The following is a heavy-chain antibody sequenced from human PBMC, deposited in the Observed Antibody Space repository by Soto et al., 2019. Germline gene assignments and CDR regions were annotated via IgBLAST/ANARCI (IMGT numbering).Heavy chain of an antibody. CDR2: IKQDGSEG. D-gene: IGHD3-3*01. V-gene: IGHV3-7*03. Sequence: GGSLRLSCVASGFTLSSYWMSWVRQAPGKGLEWVGNIKQDGSEGYYVDSVKGRFTMSRDNAKNSLYLQMNSLEPEDTGIYYYIRALGVVVGTWYFDYGGPGTLVTVSS. J-gene: IGHJ4*02. CDR1: GFTLSSYW. CDR3: IRALGVVVGTWYFDY.